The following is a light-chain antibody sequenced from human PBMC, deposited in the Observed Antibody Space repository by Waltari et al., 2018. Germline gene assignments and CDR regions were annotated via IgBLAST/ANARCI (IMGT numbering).Light chain of an antibody. J-gene: IGKJ1*01. CDR1: QGIGND. V-gene: IGKV1-17*01. CDR3: LQYNSYPWA. CDR2: AAS. Sequence: DIQMTQSPSSLSASVGDRVTITCRASQGIGNDLGWYQQKPGKAPKRLIYAASTLQSGVPSRLSDSGSGTEFTLTISSLQPEDFASYYCLQYNSYPWAFGQGTKVEIK.